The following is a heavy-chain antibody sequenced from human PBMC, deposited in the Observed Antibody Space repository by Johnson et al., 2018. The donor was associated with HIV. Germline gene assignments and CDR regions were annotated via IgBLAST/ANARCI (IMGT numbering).Heavy chain of an antibody. V-gene: IGHV3-30*04. CDR3: ARSVGYYDSSGYYYVDAFDI. CDR2: ISYDGSNK. D-gene: IGHD3-22*01. CDR1: GFTFSSYA. Sequence: QVQLVEYGGGVVQPGRSLRLSCAASGFTFSSYAMHWVRQAPGKGLEWVAVISYDGSNKYYADSVKGRFTISRDNSKNTLYLQMNSLRAEDTALYYCARSVGYYDSSGYYYVDAFDIWGQGTMVTVSS. J-gene: IGHJ3*02.